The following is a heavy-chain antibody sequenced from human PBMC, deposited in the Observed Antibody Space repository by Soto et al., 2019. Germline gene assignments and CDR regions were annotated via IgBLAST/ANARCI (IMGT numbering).Heavy chain of an antibody. Sequence: ASVKVSCKVSGYTLTELSMHWVRQAPGKGLEWMGGFDPEDGETIYAQKFQGRVTMTEDTSTDTAYMELSSLRSEDTAVYYCATGPLFRSSSWYGGFDYWGQGTLVTGSS. D-gene: IGHD6-13*01. V-gene: IGHV1-24*01. CDR2: FDPEDGET. CDR1: GYTLTELS. CDR3: ATGPLFRSSSWYGGFDY. J-gene: IGHJ4*02.